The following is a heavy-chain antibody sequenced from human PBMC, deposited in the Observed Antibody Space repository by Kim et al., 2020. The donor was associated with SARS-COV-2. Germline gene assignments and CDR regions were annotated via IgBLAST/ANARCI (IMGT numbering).Heavy chain of an antibody. CDR2: ISGSDAAI. J-gene: IGHJ6*02. CDR3: AIGHFNLGV. V-gene: IGHV3-11*01. Sequence: VGSLRLSCAASGFTFSDYYMSWIRQAPGKGLEWVSYISGSDAAIYYAESVKGRFTISRDNTQNSLYLQMNSLRAEDTAVYYCAIGHFNLGVWGQGTTVTVSS. CDR1: GFTFSDYY.